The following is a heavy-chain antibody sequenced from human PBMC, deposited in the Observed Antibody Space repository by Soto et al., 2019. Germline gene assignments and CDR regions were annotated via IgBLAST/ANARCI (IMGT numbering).Heavy chain of an antibody. CDR1: GFTFSSYA. V-gene: IGHV3-23*01. Sequence: EVQLLESGGGLVQPGGSLRLSCEASGFTFSSYAMSWVRQAPGKGLEWVSAISGSGGSTYYADSVKGRFTISRDNSKNTLYLQMNSLRAEDTAVYYCAKPHTEIMRYFDWLLYYWGQGTLVTVSS. CDR3: AKPHTEIMRYFDWLLYY. D-gene: IGHD3-9*01. J-gene: IGHJ4*02. CDR2: ISGSGGST.